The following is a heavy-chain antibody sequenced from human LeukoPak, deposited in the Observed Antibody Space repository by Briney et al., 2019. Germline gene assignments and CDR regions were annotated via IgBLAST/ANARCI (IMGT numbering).Heavy chain of an antibody. J-gene: IGHJ4*02. CDR2: IYHRGST. CDR1: GYSISSGYY. Sequence: SETLSLTCTVSGYSISSGYYWGWIRQPPGKGLEWIGSIYHRGSTYYNPSLKSRVTISVDTSKNQFSLKLSSVTAADTAVYYCATDNTEGYYDFWSGYSYYFDYWGQGTLVTVSS. CDR3: ATDNTEGYYDFWSGYSYYFDY. D-gene: IGHD3-3*01. V-gene: IGHV4-38-2*02.